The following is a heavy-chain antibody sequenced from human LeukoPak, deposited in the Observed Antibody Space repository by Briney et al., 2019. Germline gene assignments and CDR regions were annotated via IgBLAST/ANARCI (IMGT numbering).Heavy chain of an antibody. D-gene: IGHD3-3*01. CDR1: GGSFSGYY. Sequence: PSETLSLTCAVYGGSFSGYYWSWIRQPPGKGLEWIGEINHSGSTNYNPSLKSRVTISVDTSENQLSLKLSYVTAADTAVYYCARDSTVFGVVSFDYWGQGTLVTVSS. CDR2: INHSGST. CDR3: ARDSTVFGVVSFDY. V-gene: IGHV4-34*01. J-gene: IGHJ4*02.